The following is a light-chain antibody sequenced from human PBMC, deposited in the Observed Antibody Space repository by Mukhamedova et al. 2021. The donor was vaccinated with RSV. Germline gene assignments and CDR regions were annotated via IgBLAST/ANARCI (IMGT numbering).Light chain of an antibody. CDR2: GAS. CDR1: QSVRSSY. CDR3: QQYGGSPIFT. J-gene: IGKJ3*01. V-gene: IGKV3-20*01. Sequence: RASQSVRSSYLAWYQQKPGRAPRLLISGASSRATGIPDRFSGSGSGTDFTLTISRLEPEDFAVYYCQQYGGSPIFTFGPGTKVD.